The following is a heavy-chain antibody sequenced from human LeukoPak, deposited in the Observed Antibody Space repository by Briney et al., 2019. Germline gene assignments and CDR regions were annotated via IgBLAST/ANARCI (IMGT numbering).Heavy chain of an antibody. CDR1: GYTFTSYY. D-gene: IGHD6-13*01. CDR3: ARAVRSKGSSSWTGNGRDY. J-gene: IGHJ4*02. V-gene: IGHV1-46*01. Sequence: ASVKVSCKASGYTFTSYYMHWVRQAPGQGLEWMGIINPSGGSTSYAQKFQGRVTMTRDTSKSTVYMELSSLRSEDTAVYYCARAVRSKGSSSWTGNGRDYWGQGTLVTVSS. CDR2: INPSGGST.